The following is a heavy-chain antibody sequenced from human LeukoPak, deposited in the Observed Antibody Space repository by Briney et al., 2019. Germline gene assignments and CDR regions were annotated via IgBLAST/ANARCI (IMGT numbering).Heavy chain of an antibody. J-gene: IGHJ6*03. D-gene: IGHD3-10*01. CDR3: AREDRYGSGSYQQSYYYYYYMDV. Sequence: GGSLRLSCAASGLTFSSYWMSWVRQAPRKGLEWVANIKQDGSEKYCVDSVKGRFTISRDNAKNSLYLQMNSLRAEDTAVYYCAREDRYGSGSYQQSYYYYYYMDVWGKGTTVTVSS. CDR2: IKQDGSEK. CDR1: GLTFSSYW. V-gene: IGHV3-7*01.